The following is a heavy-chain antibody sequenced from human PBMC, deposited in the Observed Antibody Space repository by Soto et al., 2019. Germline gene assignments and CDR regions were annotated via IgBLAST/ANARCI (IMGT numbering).Heavy chain of an antibody. CDR1: GFTFSSYG. V-gene: IGHV3-33*01. J-gene: IGHJ3*02. CDR2: IWYDGSNK. D-gene: IGHD5-12*01. CDR3: AREDMVVATISAFDI. Sequence: QVQLVESGGGVVQPGRSLRLSCAASGFTFSSYGMHWVRQAPGKGLAWVAVIWYDGSNKYYADSVKGRFTISRDNSKNTLYLQMNSLRAEDTAVYYCAREDMVVATISAFDIWGQGTMVTVSS.